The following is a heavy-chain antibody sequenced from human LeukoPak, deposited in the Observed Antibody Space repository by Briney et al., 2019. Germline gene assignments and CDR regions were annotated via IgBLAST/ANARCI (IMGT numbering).Heavy chain of an antibody. CDR2: ISAYNGNT. CDR1: GYTFTNYG. Sequence: ASVKVSCKATGYTFTNYGISWVRQAPGQGLEWMGWISAYNGNTNYAQKLQGRVTMTTDTSTSTAYMELRSLRSDDTAVYYCARVYGGGGSYLFDYWGQGTLVTVSS. D-gene: IGHD1-26*01. CDR3: ARVYGGGGSYLFDY. V-gene: IGHV1-18*01. J-gene: IGHJ4*02.